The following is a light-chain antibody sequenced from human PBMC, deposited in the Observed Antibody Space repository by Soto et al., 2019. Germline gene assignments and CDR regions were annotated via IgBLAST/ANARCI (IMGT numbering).Light chain of an antibody. Sequence: EIVLTQSPGTLSLSPGERATLSCRASQSVSSNYLAWYQQKPGQAPRLLIYVASSRATGIPDRFSGSGSGTDFTLTISRLEPEDFAVYYCHQYGSLYTFGQGTKVEIK. V-gene: IGKV3-20*01. CDR3: HQYGSLYT. J-gene: IGKJ2*01. CDR1: QSVSSNY. CDR2: VAS.